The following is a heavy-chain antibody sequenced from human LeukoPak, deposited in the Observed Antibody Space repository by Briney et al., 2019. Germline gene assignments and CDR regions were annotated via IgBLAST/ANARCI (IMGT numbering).Heavy chain of an antibody. Sequence: GGSLRLSCAASGFTFSSYGMHWVRQAPGKGLEWVAVISYDGSNKYYADPVKGRFTISRDNSKNTLYLQMNSLRAEDTAVYYCAKDYVFFGGYSYGNFDYWGQGTLVTVSS. CDR2: ISYDGSNK. CDR1: GFTFSSYG. D-gene: IGHD5-18*01. J-gene: IGHJ4*02. V-gene: IGHV3-30*18. CDR3: AKDYVFFGGYSYGNFDY.